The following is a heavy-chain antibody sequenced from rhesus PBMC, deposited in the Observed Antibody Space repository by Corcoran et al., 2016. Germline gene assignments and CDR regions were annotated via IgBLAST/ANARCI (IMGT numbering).Heavy chain of an antibody. CDR3: ARGYCSSTYCSSHGVDWYFDL. V-gene: IGHV4S10*01. Sequence: QVQLQESGPGVVKPSETLSLTCAVSGGSISDSYRWSWIRQPPGKGLEWFGYIYGSSKSTNYTPSLKSRVTISKDTSKNQFSLKLSSVTAADAAVYYCARGYCSSTYCSSHGVDWYFDLWGPGTPITISS. CDR1: GGSISDSYR. CDR2: IYGSSKST. D-gene: IGHD2-15*01. J-gene: IGHJ2*01.